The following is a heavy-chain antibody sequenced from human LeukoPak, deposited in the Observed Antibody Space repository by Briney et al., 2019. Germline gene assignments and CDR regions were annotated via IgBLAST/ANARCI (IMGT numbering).Heavy chain of an antibody. D-gene: IGHD3-10*01. V-gene: IGHV6-1*01. J-gene: IGHJ4*02. CDR3: ARLPSRRGVKFDY. CDR1: GDSVSSASAA. CDR2: TYFRSTWYN. Sequence: SQTLSLTCAISGDSVSSASAAWNWIRQSPSRGLEWLGRTYFRSTWYNDYAVSVKSRITINSDTSKNQFSLQLNSVTPADTAVYYCARLPSRRGVKFDYWGQGTLVTVSS.